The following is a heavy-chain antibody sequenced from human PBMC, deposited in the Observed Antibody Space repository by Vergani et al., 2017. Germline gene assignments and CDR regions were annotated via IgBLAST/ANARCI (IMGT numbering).Heavy chain of an antibody. V-gene: IGHV1-2*02. D-gene: IGHD3-16*02. CDR2: INPNSGGT. J-gene: IGHJ4*02. Sequence: VQLVQSGAEVKKPGASVKVSCKASGYTFIGYYMHWVRQAPGQGLEWGGWINPNSGGTNYAQKFQGRVTITADESTSTAYMELSSLRSEDTAVYYCARDRVWGSYRAPHFDYWGQGTLVTVSS. CDR1: GYTFIGYY. CDR3: ARDRVWGSYRAPHFDY.